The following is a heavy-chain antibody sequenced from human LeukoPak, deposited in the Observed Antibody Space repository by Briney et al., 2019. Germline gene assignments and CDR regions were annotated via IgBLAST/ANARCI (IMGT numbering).Heavy chain of an antibody. CDR2: ISSSSSYI. D-gene: IGHD3-22*01. CDR3: ARHRYYYDSSGPPQFVY. V-gene: IGHV3-21*01. Sequence: GGPLRLSCAASGFTFSSYSMNWVRQAPGKGLEWVSSISSSSSYIYYADSVKGRFTISRDNAKNSLYLQMNSLSAEDTAVYYCARHRYYYDSSGPPQFVYWGQGTLVTVSS. CDR1: GFTFSSYS. J-gene: IGHJ4*02.